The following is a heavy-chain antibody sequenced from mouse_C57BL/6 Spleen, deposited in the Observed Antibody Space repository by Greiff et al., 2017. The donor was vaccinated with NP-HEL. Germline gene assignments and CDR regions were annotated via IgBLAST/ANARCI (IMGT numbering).Heavy chain of an antibody. Sequence: EVKLVESGGGLVKPGGSLKLSCAASGFTFSDYGMHWVRQAPEKGLEWVAYISSGSSTIYYADTVKGRFTISRDNAKNTVFLQMTSLRSEDTAMYYCAWPYYCSSYWLAYWGQGTLVTVSA. CDR1: GFTFSDYG. CDR3: AWPYYCSSYWLAY. V-gene: IGHV5-17*01. D-gene: IGHD1-1*01. J-gene: IGHJ3*01. CDR2: ISSGSSTI.